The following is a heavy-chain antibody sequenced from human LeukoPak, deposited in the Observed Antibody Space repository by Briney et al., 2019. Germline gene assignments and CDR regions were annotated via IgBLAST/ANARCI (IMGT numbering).Heavy chain of an antibody. CDR2: ISSSSSYI. D-gene: IGHD3-9*01. Sequence: GGSLRLSCAAPGFTFDDYAMHWVRQAPGKGLEWVSSISSSSSYIYYADSVKGRFTISRDNAKNSLYLQMNSLRAEDTAVYYCARADTYYDILTGYGYYYYYMDIWGKGTTVTVSS. V-gene: IGHV3-21*01. J-gene: IGHJ6*03. CDR1: GFTFDDYA. CDR3: ARADTYYDILTGYGYYYYYMDI.